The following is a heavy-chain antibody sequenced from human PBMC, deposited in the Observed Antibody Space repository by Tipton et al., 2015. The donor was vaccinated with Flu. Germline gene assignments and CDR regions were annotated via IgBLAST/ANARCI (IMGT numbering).Heavy chain of an antibody. Sequence: SLRLSCVDSGFAFNDYAMSWVRQAPGKGLEWVSTITGSGSDTSYADSVKGRFTISRDNSKNTLYVQMNTLRAEDTAIYYCAKDVAMFLWGQGTLVTVSS. J-gene: IGHJ4*02. D-gene: IGHD2/OR15-2a*01. CDR2: ITGSGSDT. CDR1: GFAFNDYA. V-gene: IGHV3-23*01. CDR3: AKDVAMFL.